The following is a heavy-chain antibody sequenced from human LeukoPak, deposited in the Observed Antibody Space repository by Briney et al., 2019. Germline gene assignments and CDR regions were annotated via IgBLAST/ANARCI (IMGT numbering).Heavy chain of an antibody. V-gene: IGHV1-18*01. D-gene: IGHD3-22*01. Sequence: ASVRVSCKASGYTFTNYHIAWVRQAPGQGLEWMGWVSTNDGNTVYAQRLQGRVTMTTDTSTSVAYMELRSLTSDDTAVYYCTRAPPGMTMMTDYWGQGTLVTVSS. CDR3: TRAPPGMTMMTDY. CDR2: VSTNDGNT. J-gene: IGHJ4*02. CDR1: GYTFTNYH.